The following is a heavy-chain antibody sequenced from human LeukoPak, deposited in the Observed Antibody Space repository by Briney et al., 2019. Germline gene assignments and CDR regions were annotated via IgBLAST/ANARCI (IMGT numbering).Heavy chain of an antibody. V-gene: IGHV4-34*01. CDR2: INHSGST. Sequence: PSETLSLTCTVSGGSISSFYWSWIRQPPGKGLEWIGEINHSGSTNYNPSLKSRVTISVDTSKNQFSLKMRSVTAADTAVYYCAKLGYYDSSGVGLNWFDPWGQGTLVTVSS. CDR1: GGSISSFY. D-gene: IGHD3-22*01. J-gene: IGHJ5*02. CDR3: AKLGYYDSSGVGLNWFDP.